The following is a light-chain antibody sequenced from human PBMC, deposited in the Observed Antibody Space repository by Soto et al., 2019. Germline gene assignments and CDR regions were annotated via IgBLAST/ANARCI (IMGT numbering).Light chain of an antibody. CDR2: AAS. CDR1: QTISSY. Sequence: DIQMTQSPSSLSASVGDIVTITCRASQTISSYLNWYQQKPGKAPKILIYAASSLQSGVPSRFSGSGSGTDFTLTISSLQPEDFATYFCQQSYNTPRTFGQGTKVDIK. CDR3: QQSYNTPRT. J-gene: IGKJ1*01. V-gene: IGKV1-39*01.